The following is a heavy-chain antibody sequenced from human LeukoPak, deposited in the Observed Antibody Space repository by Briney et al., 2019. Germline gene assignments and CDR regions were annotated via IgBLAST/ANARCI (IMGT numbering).Heavy chain of an antibody. D-gene: IGHD5-24*01. V-gene: IGHV1-2*02. CDR3: ARHYRGRWQHLFDY. Sequence: ASVTVSCKTSRYTFTGFYLHWVRQAPGQGLEWIGWINPNRGDTNYAQQFHGRVIMTRDTIITTAYMELSRLRSDDTALYYCARHYRGRWQHLFDYWGQGTLVTVSS. CDR2: INPNRGDT. J-gene: IGHJ4*02. CDR1: RYTFTGFY.